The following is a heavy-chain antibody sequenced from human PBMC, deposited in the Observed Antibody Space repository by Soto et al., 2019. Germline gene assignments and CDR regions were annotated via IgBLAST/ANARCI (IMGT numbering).Heavy chain of an antibody. CDR3: ARHVGSGSYYKYYYYYYMDV. V-gene: IGHV4-39*01. Sequence: SETLSLTCTVSGGSISSSSYYWGWIRQPPGKGLEWIGSIYYSGSTYYNPSLKSRVTISVDTSKNQFSLKLSSVTAADTAVYYCARHVGSGSYYKYYYYYYMDVWGKGTTVTVSS. J-gene: IGHJ6*03. CDR1: GGSISSSSYY. CDR2: IYYSGST. D-gene: IGHD3-10*01.